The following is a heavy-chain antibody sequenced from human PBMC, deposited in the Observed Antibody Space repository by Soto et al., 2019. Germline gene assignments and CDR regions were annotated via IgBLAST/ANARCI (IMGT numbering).Heavy chain of an antibody. CDR1: GFSFSSYW. V-gene: IGHV3-7*03. CDR3: AKEKEAVAGSYYFDY. Sequence: LRLSCAASGFSFSSYWMSWVRQAPGKGLEWVANIKQDGSEKYYVDSVKGRFTISRDNAKNSLYLQMNSLRAEDTAVYYCAKEKEAVAGSYYFDYWGQGTLVTVSS. J-gene: IGHJ4*02. CDR2: IKQDGSEK. D-gene: IGHD6-19*01.